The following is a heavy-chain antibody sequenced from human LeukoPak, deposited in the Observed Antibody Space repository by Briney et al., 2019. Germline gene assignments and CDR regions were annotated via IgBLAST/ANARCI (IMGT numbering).Heavy chain of an antibody. D-gene: IGHD3-22*01. CDR2: IDFSGRTI. CDR3: ARGLGSSGYYYLFDY. J-gene: IGHJ4*02. CDR1: GFTFSSYW. Sequence: GGSLRLSCAASGFTFSSYWMHWVRQAPGKGLEWVSYIDFSGRTIYYAASVKGRFTISRDNAKNSLYLQMNSLRAEDTAVYYCARGLGSSGYYYLFDYWGQGALVTVSS. V-gene: IGHV3-48*04.